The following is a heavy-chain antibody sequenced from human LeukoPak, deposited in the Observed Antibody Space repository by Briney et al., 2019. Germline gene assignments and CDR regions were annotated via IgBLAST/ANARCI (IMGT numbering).Heavy chain of an antibody. CDR2: IYYSGST. CDR1: GGSISGSSYY. V-gene: IGHV4-39*07. D-gene: IGHD2-2*02. Sequence: PSETLSLTCTVSGGSISGSSYYWGWIRQPPGKGLEWIGSIYYSGSTYYNPSLKSRVTISVDTSKNQFSLELSSVTAADTAVYYCARGDCSSTSCYTRFSVLGTKNDAFDIWGQGTMVTVSS. CDR3: ARGDCSSTSCYTRFSVLGTKNDAFDI. J-gene: IGHJ3*02.